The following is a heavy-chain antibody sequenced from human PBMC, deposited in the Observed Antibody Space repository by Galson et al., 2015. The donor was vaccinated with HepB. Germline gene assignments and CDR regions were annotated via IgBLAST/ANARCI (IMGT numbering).Heavy chain of an antibody. CDR3: ARESNMDWLSHLYYYYGMDV. CDR1: GFTFSSYS. D-gene: IGHD3/OR15-3a*01. Sequence: SLRLSCAASGFTFSSYSMNWVRQAPGKGLEWVLSISSSSSYIYYADSVKGRFTISRDNAKNSLYLQMNSLRAEDTAVYYCARESNMDWLSHLYYYYGMDVWGQGTTVTVSS. J-gene: IGHJ6*02. CDR2: ISSSSSYI. V-gene: IGHV3-21*01.